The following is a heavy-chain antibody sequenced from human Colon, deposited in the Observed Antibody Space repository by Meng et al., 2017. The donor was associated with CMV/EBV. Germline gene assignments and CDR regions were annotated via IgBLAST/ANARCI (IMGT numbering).Heavy chain of an antibody. CDR3: ARDGDYCTNGVCYFDY. Sequence: GESLKISCAASGFTFSSYGMHWVRQAPGKGLEWVAFIRYDGSNKYYADSVKGRFTISRDNSKNTLYLQMNGLRSEDTAVYYCARDGDYCTNGVCYFDYWGQGTPVTVSS. CDR1: GFTFSSYG. J-gene: IGHJ4*02. CDR2: IRYDGSNK. D-gene: IGHD2-8*01. V-gene: IGHV3-30*02.